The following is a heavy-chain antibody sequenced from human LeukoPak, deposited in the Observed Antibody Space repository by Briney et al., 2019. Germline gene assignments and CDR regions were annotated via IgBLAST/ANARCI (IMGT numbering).Heavy chain of an antibody. J-gene: IGHJ6*03. CDR3: ARAIYSDLYYYYYMDV. CDR1: GGTFSSYA. CDR2: IIPIFGTA. V-gene: IGHV1-69*06. Sequence: SVKVSCKASGGTFSSYAISWVRQAPGQGLEWMGGIIPIFGTANYAQKFQGRVTITADKSTSTAYMELSSLRSEDTAVYYCARAIYSDLYYYYYMDVWGKGTTVTVSS. D-gene: IGHD4-17*01.